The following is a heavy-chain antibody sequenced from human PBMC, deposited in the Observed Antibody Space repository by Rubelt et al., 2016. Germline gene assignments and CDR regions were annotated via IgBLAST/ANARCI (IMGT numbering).Heavy chain of an antibody. V-gene: IGHV1-69*01. CDR3: AGWGGVVGSTQFSGPFDY. CDR2: IIPIFGTS. Sequence: QVQLVQSGAEVKKPGSSVKVSCKASGGSFSRSAISWVRQAPGQGLEWMGGIIPIFGTSNYAQKFQGRVTITADGSTSTAYMELSSLRSDDTAVYYCAGWGGVVGSTQFSGPFDYWGQGTLVTVSS. J-gene: IGHJ4*02. D-gene: IGHD2-2*01. CDR1: GGSFSRSA.